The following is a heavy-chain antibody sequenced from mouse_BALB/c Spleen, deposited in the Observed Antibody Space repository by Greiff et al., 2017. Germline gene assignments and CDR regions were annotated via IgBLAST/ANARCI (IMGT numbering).Heavy chain of an antibody. J-gene: IGHJ3*01. CDR1: GFTFSSYG. Sequence: DVMLVESGGGLVKPGGSLKLSCAASGFTFSSYGMSWVRQTPDKRLELVATINSNGGSTYYPDSVKGRFTISRDNAKNTLYLQMSSLKSEDTAMYYCAREAYYRYDAWFAYWGQGTLVTVSA. CDR3: AREAYYRYDAWFAY. V-gene: IGHV5-6-3*01. D-gene: IGHD2-14*01. CDR2: INSNGGST.